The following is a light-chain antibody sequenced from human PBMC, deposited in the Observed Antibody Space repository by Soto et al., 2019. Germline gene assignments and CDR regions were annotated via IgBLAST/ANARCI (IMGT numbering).Light chain of an antibody. J-gene: IGKJ1*01. CDR3: LQHKDYPWT. CDR1: QGIGND. Sequence: QMTQSPSSLSASVGDRVTITCRASQGIGNDLGWYQQKPGKAPKRLIYAASTLQSGVPSRFSGGGSGTEFTLTINSLQPEDFATYYCLQHKDYPWTFGQGTKVEIK. CDR2: AAS. V-gene: IGKV1-17*01.